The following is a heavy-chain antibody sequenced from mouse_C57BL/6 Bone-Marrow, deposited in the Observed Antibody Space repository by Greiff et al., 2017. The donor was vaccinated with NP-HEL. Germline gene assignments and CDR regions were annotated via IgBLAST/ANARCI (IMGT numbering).Heavy chain of an antibody. CDR3: ARYGGWLPFDY. J-gene: IGHJ2*01. CDR2: IRNKANGYTT. V-gene: IGHV7-3*01. D-gene: IGHD2-3*01. CDR1: GFTFTDYY. Sequence: EVNVVESGGGLVQPGGSLSLSCAASGFTFTDYYMSWVRQPPGKALEWLGFIRNKANGYTTEYSASVKGRFTISRDNSQSILYLQMNALRAEDSATYYCARYGGWLPFDYWGQGTTLTVSS.